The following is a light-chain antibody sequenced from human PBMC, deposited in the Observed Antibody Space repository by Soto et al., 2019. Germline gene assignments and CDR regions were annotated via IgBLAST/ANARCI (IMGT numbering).Light chain of an antibody. CDR2: LGS. V-gene: IGKV2-28*01. CDR1: RSLLHSNGYNY. J-gene: IGKJ1*01. CDR3: MQALQAPPT. Sequence: DIVMTQSPLSLPVTPGEPASISCRSSRSLLHSNGYNYLDWYLQKPGQSPQLLIYLGSNRASGVPDRFSGSGSGTDFTLRISRVEAEDVGGYHCMQALQAPPTFGQGTKVEIK.